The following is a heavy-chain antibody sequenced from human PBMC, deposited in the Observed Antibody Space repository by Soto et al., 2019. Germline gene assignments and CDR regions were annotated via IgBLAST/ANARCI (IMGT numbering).Heavy chain of an antibody. D-gene: IGHD6-13*01. Sequence: LALTCAVSGDSVSSNTVAWNWIRQSPSRGLEWLGRSYYRSKWYNDYAVSVKSRITINPDTSKNQFSLQLNSVTPEDTAVYYCAREKWAAACGINWFDPWGQGTLVTVSS. CDR1: GDSVSSNTVA. J-gene: IGHJ5*02. CDR2: SYYRSKWYN. CDR3: AREKWAAACGINWFDP. V-gene: IGHV6-1*01.